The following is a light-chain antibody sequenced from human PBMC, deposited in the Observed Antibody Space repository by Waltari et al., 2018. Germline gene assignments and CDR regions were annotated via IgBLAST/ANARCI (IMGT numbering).Light chain of an antibody. CDR1: QSVSSN. Sequence: EIVMTQSPGTLSVSPGERATLSCRASQSVSSNLAWYQQKPGQAPRLLIYDASTRATGIPARFGCSGSGTEFTLTISSLQSEDFAVYYCQQYDKWPPWTFGQGTKVEIK. V-gene: IGKV3-15*01. CDR2: DAS. J-gene: IGKJ1*01. CDR3: QQYDKWPPWT.